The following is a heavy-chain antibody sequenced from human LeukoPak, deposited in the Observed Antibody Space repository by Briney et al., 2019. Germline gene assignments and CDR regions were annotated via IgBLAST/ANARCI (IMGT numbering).Heavy chain of an antibody. CDR2: IIPIFGIA. V-gene: IGHV1-69*04. CDR3: AREGYCSSTSCPFDY. J-gene: IGHJ4*02. D-gene: IGHD2-2*01. Sequence: GASVKVSCKASGGTFSSYAISWVRQAPGQGLEWMGRIIPIFGIANYAQKFQGRVTITADKSTSTAYMELSSLRSEDTAVYYCAREGYCSSTSCPFDYWGQGTLVTVSS. CDR1: GGTFSSYA.